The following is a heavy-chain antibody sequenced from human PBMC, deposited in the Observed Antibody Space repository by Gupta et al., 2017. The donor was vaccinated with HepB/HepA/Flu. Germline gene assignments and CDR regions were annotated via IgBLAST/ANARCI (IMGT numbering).Heavy chain of an antibody. CDR2: IKQDGSEK. CDR3: ARDLNWYFDL. J-gene: IGHJ2*01. V-gene: IGHV3-7*01. Sequence: EVTQVESGGGLVQPGGSLRHPCAASGFTFGYYWMSWVRQAPGKGLEGVANIKQDGSEKYYVDSGKGRFTISRDNAKNSLYLLMNSLRAEDTAVYYCARDLNWYFDLWGRGTLVIVSS. CDR1: GFTFGYYW.